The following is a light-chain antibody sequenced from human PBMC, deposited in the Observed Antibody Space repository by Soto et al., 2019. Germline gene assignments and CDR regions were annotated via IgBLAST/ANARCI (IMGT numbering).Light chain of an antibody. Sequence: QSALTQPASVSGSPGQSITISCTGTSVDIGAYDYVSWYQHRPDQAPKLMIYDVRHRPSGVSDRFSGSKSGNTASLTIAGLHPEDEADYYCNSYTSSRSYVFGSGTKLTVL. CDR3: NSYTSSRSYV. CDR1: SVDIGAYDY. CDR2: DVR. J-gene: IGLJ1*01. V-gene: IGLV2-14*03.